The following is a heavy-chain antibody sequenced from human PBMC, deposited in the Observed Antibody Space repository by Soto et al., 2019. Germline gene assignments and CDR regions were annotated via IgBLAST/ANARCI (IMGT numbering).Heavy chain of an antibody. CDR2: IYYTGGT. Sequence: SETLSLTCTVSGDSISSGENYWSWIRQTPGKGLEWIGYIYYTGGTYYNPSLRSRVTLSLDTSRNQFSLKLSSVTAADTAVYYCARNPAGGYYDSSGYYPGDYYGMDVWGQGTTVTVSS. V-gene: IGHV4-30-4*02. CDR3: ARNPAGGYYDSSGYYPGDYYGMDV. J-gene: IGHJ6*02. D-gene: IGHD3-22*01. CDR1: GDSISSGENY.